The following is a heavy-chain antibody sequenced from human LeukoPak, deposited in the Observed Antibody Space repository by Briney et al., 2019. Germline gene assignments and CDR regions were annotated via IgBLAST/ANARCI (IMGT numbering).Heavy chain of an antibody. V-gene: IGHV3-33*01. CDR3: ARTSGWYRGYYFDY. J-gene: IGHJ4*02. Sequence: GGSLGLSCAASGFTFSSYGMHWVRQAPGKGLEWVAVIWYDGSNKYYADSVKGRFTISRDNSKNTLYLQMNSLRAEDTAVYYCARTSGWYRGYYFDYWGQGTLVTVSS. CDR2: IWYDGSNK. CDR1: GFTFSSYG. D-gene: IGHD6-19*01.